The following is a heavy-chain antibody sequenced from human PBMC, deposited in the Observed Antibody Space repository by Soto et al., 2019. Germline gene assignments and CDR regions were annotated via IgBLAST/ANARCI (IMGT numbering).Heavy chain of an antibody. CDR3: ARHERGYCSGGNCPYYFDS. CDR2: IDHSGRA. J-gene: IGHJ4*02. Sequence: QVQLQESGPGLVKPSETLSLTCTVSGGSISSYYWSWIRQPPGKGLEWIGYIDHSGRADYIAPLKSRATMSVDTSKNQFSRSLSAVTAADTAVYYCARHERGYCSGGNCPYYFDSWGQGTLVTVSS. V-gene: IGHV4-59*08. CDR1: GGSISSYY. D-gene: IGHD2-15*01.